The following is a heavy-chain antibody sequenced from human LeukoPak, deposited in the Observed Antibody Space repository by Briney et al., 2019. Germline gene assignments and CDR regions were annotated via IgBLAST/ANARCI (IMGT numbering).Heavy chain of an antibody. Sequence: SQTLSLTCTVSGDSFSSGAYYWTWIRQHPGKGLEWIGEINHSGSTNYNPSLKSRVTISVDTSKNQFSLKLSSVTAADTAVYYCARGLSPLEWSSYFDYWGQGTLVTVSS. CDR1: GDSFSSGAYY. J-gene: IGHJ4*02. CDR3: ARGLSPLEWSSYFDY. D-gene: IGHD3-3*01. V-gene: IGHV4-31*03. CDR2: INHSGST.